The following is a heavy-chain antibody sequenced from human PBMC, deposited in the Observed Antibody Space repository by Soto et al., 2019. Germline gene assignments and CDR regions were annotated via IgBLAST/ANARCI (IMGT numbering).Heavy chain of an antibody. V-gene: IGHV1-8*01. CDR1: GYTFTSYD. CDR2: MYPNSGNT. D-gene: IGHD6-13*01. CDR3: ASPLGQHLVPLYNYYGMGV. Sequence: ASVKVSCKASGYTFTSYDINWVRQATGPGYDWMGWMYPNSGNTGYAQKMQGRVTMTRNTSISTAYMELSSLRSEDTAVYYCASPLGQHLVPLYNYYGMGVRGQRSTGTVAS. J-gene: IGHJ6*02.